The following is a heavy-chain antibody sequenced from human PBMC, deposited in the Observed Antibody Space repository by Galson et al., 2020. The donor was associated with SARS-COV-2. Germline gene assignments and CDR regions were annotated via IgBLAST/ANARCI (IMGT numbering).Heavy chain of an antibody. Sequence: PSETLSLTCTVSGGSISGYYWSWLRQPPGKGLEWIGYMYHSGSTNNYNPSLKSRVTISVDTSKNQFSLKLTSVTAADTAVYYCARGGEWEPLLPFDSWGQGALVTVSS. D-gene: IGHD1-26*01. CDR3: ARGGEWEPLLPFDS. J-gene: IGHJ4*02. V-gene: IGHV4-59*01. CDR2: MYHSGSTN. CDR1: GGSISGYY.